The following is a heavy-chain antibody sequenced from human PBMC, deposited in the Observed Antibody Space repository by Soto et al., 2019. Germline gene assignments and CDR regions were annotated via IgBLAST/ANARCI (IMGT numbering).Heavy chain of an antibody. CDR1: GYTFTKYA. J-gene: IGHJ5*01. CDR2: INAGYGKT. Sequence: ASVKVSCKASGYTFTKYAIHWVRQASGQRLEWMGWINAGYGKTKYSQKFQGGVPITRDPSATTAYMELTSLRPEDTAVYYCARVRGSSWFESWEQGTLVTVCS. V-gene: IGHV1-3*01. CDR3: ARVRGSSWFES. D-gene: IGHD6-13*01.